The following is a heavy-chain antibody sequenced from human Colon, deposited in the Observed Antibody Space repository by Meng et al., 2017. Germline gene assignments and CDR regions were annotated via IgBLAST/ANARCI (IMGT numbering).Heavy chain of an antibody. CDR2: IYYTGNT. J-gene: IGHJ5*02. CDR3: ARVNGDFDEAWFDP. CDR1: GASVSSDSHY. Sequence: QVPLKESGTVLGGPSETLSLPCTVSGASVSSDSHYWSWIRQSPGKGLEWIGYIYYTGNTNYNPSLASRVSMSLDTSKNHFSLHLTSVTAADTAIYYCARVNGDFDEAWFDPWGQGTLVTVSS. V-gene: IGHV4-61*03. D-gene: IGHD4-17*01.